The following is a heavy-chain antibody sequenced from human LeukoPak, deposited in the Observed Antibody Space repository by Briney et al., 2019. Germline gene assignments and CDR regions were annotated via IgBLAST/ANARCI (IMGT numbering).Heavy chain of an antibody. CDR1: GYTFTSYG. CDR3: ARAPSGVLPYYLDY. D-gene: IGHD3-10*01. J-gene: IGHJ4*02. Sequence: ASVKVSCKASGYTFTSYGINWVRQAAGQGLEWMGWINPSSGKTGYAQKFQGRVTITRNTSINTVYMDLSSLTSEDTAVYYCARAPSGVLPYYLDYWGPGTLVAVSS. CDR2: INPSSGKT. V-gene: IGHV1-8*03.